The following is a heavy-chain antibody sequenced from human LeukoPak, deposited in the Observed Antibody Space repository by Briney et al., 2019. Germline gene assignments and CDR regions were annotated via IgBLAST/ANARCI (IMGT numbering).Heavy chain of an antibody. Sequence: SETLSLTCDVSGGSINDRDWWTWVRQPPGKGLEWLGEIQSSGRTNYNPSLKSRVTFSINKSQNQVFLNLGSVTAADTAVYYCARLRYFDWLSYDYWGQGTLVTVSS. V-gene: IGHV4-4*02. D-gene: IGHD3-9*01. CDR2: IQSSGRT. J-gene: IGHJ4*02. CDR3: ARLRYFDWLSYDY. CDR1: GGSINDRDW.